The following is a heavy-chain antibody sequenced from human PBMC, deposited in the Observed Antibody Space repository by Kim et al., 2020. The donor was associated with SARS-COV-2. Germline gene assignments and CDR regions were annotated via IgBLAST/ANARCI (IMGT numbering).Heavy chain of an antibody. V-gene: IGHV3-23*01. D-gene: IGHD6-6*01. Sequence: SVKGRFTISRDNSKNTLYLQMNSLRAEDTAVYYCAKRVGIAARRGWYFDLWGRGTLVTVSS. CDR3: AKRVGIAARRGWYFDL. J-gene: IGHJ2*01.